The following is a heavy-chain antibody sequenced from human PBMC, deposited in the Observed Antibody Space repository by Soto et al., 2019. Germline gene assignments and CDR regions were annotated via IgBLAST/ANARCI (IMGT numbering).Heavy chain of an antibody. CDR3: ARYYFDSSGYSNWFDP. D-gene: IGHD3-22*01. CDR1: GGSITSGAYY. J-gene: IGHJ5*02. CDR2: IHYSGRT. Sequence: SETLSLTCAVSGGSITSGAYYWTGIRHHPGKGLEWIAYIHYSGRTYYNPSLKSRVTISVDTSNNQFSLKLSSVTAADTAVYYCARYYFDSSGYSNWFDPWGQGTLVTVSS. V-gene: IGHV4-31*11.